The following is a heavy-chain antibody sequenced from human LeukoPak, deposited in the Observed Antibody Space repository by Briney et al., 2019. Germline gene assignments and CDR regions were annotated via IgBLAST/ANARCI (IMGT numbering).Heavy chain of an antibody. Sequence: SETLSLTCTVSGGSISSYYWSWIRQPAGKGLEWIGRIYTSGSTNCNPSLKSRVTMSVDTSKNQFSLKLSSVTAADTAVCYCARDGYYYDSSGYYEKMYYFDYWGQGTLVTVSS. J-gene: IGHJ4*02. CDR2: IYTSGST. CDR1: GGSISSYY. D-gene: IGHD3-22*01. V-gene: IGHV4-4*07. CDR3: ARDGYYYDSSGYYEKMYYFDY.